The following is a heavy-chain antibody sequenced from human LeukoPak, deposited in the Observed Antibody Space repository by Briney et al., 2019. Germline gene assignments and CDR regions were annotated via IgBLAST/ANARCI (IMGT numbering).Heavy chain of an antibody. D-gene: IGHD2-2*01. CDR1: GYTFTSYY. CDR2: INPSGGST. V-gene: IGHV1-46*01. CDR3: ARGCSSTSCYLPSWFDP. J-gene: IGHJ5*02. Sequence: ASVKVSCKASGYTFTSYYMHWVRQAPGQGLEWMGIINPSGGSTSYAQKLQGRVTMTRDTSTSTVYMELSSLRSEDTAVYYCARGCSSTSCYLPSWFDPWGQGTLVTVSS.